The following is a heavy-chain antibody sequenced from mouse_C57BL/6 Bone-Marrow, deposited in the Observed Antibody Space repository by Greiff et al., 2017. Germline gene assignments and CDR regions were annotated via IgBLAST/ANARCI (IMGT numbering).Heavy chain of an antibody. V-gene: IGHV1-74*01. CDR3: GAYDSFDY. D-gene: IGHD2-4*01. Sequence: QVQLQQPGADLVKPGASVKVSCTASGYTFTSYWMSWVKQRPGQGLEWIGRIHPSDSDTNYNQNFKGKATLTVDKSSSTAYVQLSSLTSEDAAVYYCGAYDSFDYWGQGTLVTVSA. CDR1: GYTFTSYW. CDR2: IHPSDSDT. J-gene: IGHJ3*01.